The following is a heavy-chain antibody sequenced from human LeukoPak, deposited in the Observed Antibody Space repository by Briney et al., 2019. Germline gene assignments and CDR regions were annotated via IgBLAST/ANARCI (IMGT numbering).Heavy chain of an antibody. CDR1: GYSISSGYY. Sequence: SETLSLTCAVSGYSISSGYYWGWIRQPPGKGLEWIGSIYHSGSTYHNPSLKSRVTISVDTSKNKFSLKLSSVTAADTAVYYCARIDFWSGYFDYWGQGTLVTASS. V-gene: IGHV4-38-2*01. D-gene: IGHD3-3*01. CDR3: ARIDFWSGYFDY. CDR2: IYHSGST. J-gene: IGHJ4*02.